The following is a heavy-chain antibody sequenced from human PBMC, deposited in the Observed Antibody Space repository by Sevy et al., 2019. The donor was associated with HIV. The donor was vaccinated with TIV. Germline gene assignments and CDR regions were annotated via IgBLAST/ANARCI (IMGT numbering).Heavy chain of an antibody. CDR3: ARYCSSTSCYAPPFDY. CDR2: INPKSGGT. J-gene: IGHJ4*02. Sequence: ASVKVSRKASGYTFTDYYMHWVRQAPGQGLEWMGRINPKSGGTNYAQKFQGRVTMTRDTSISTAYMELSRLRSDDTAVYYCARYCSSTSCYAPPFDYWGQGTLVTVSS. D-gene: IGHD2-2*01. CDR1: GYTFTDYY. V-gene: IGHV1-2*06.